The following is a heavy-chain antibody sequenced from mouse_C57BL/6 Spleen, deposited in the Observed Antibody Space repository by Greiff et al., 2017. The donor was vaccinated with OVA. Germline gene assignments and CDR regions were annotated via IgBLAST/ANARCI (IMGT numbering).Heavy chain of an antibody. V-gene: IGHV1-82*01. CDR1: GYAFSSSW. CDR3: AREGVYFDD. Sequence: VMLVESGPELVKPGASVKISCKASGYAFSSSWMNWVKQRPGKGLEWIGRIYPGDGDTNYNGKFKGKATLTADKSSSTAYMQLSSLTSEDSAVYFCAREGVYFDDWGQGTTLTVSS. CDR2: IYPGDGDT. J-gene: IGHJ2*01.